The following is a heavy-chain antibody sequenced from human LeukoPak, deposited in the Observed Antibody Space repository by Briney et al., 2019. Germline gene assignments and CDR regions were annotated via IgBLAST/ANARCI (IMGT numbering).Heavy chain of an antibody. D-gene: IGHD1-26*01. CDR2: IHPNSGGT. CDR3: ARGMDLLGLYYFHY. V-gene: IGHV1-2*04. Sequence: ASVKVSCKTSGYSFTGYYVHWVRQAPGQGLEWMGWIHPNSGGTNYAQRFHDWVTMTRDTSTRTAYMELRLRSDDTAVYYCARGMDLLGLYYFHYWGQGTLVSVSS. J-gene: IGHJ4*02. CDR1: GYSFTGYY.